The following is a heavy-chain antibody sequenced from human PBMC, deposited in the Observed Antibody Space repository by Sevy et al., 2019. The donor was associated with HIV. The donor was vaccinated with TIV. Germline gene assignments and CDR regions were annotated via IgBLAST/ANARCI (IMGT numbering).Heavy chain of an antibody. CDR3: AASPYVKGERPNLYFGL. J-gene: IGHJ2*01. CDR1: NGSITSYY. Sequence: SETLSLTCTISNGSITSYYWSWIRQPAGEGLEWIGRIFSTGNTNYNPSLKSRSTMSIDTSENQFSLNLTSLTAADTAVYYCAASPYVKGERPNLYFGLWGPGTLVTVSS. D-gene: IGHD3-10*02. V-gene: IGHV4-4*07. CDR2: IFSTGNT.